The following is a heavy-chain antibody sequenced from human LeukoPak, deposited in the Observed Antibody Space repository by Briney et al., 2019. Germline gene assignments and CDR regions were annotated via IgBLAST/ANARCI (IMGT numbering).Heavy chain of an antibody. Sequence: PGRSLRLSCAASGFTFDDYAMHWVRQAPGKGLEWVSGISWNSGSIGYADSVKGRFTISRDNAKNSLYLQMNGLRAEDMALYYCAKDTAGYYDSSGYCFDYWGQGTLVTVSS. CDR3: AKDTAGYYDSSGYCFDY. V-gene: IGHV3-9*03. CDR1: GFTFDDYA. CDR2: ISWNSGSI. D-gene: IGHD3-22*01. J-gene: IGHJ4*02.